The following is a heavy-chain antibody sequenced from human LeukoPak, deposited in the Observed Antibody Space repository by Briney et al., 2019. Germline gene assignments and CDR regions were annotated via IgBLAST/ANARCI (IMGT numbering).Heavy chain of an antibody. V-gene: IGHV3-23*01. CDR3: XXXXXXXXXXXXXXXXXXXXXXP. Sequence: GXXWGRQAPGXGLXXXSAISGSGGSTXYADSVKGRFTISRDNSKNTLYLQMNRLRAEDTAVYYCXXXXXXXXXXXXXXXXXXXXXXPW. CDR1: G. CDR2: ISGSGGST. J-gene: IGHJ5*02.